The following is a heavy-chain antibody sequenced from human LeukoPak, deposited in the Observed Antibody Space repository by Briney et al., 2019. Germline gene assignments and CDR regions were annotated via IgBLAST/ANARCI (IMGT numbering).Heavy chain of an antibody. V-gene: IGHV3-23*01. D-gene: IGHD3-10*01. CDR3: AKDATITMVRGFQPPDAFDI. CDR2: ISGSGGST. Sequence: GGSLRLSCAASGFTFSSYAMSWVRQAPGKGLEWVSAISGSGGSTYYADSVKSRFTISRDNSKNTLYLQMNSLRAEDTAVYYCAKDATITMVRGFQPPDAFDIWGQGTMVTVSS. J-gene: IGHJ3*02. CDR1: GFTFSSYA.